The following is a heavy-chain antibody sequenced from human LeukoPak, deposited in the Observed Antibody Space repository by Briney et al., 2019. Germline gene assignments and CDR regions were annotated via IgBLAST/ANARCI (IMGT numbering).Heavy chain of an antibody. J-gene: IGHJ6*02. CDR2: FDPEDGET. Sequence: ASVKVSCKVSGYTLTELSMHWVRQAPGKGLEWMEGFDPEDGETIYAQKFQGRVTMTEDTSTDTANMELSSLRSEDTAVYYCATVPYPYIAAAGTSYYYGMDVWGQGTTVTVSS. D-gene: IGHD6-13*01. CDR1: GYTLTELS. CDR3: ATVPYPYIAAAGTSYYYGMDV. V-gene: IGHV1-24*01.